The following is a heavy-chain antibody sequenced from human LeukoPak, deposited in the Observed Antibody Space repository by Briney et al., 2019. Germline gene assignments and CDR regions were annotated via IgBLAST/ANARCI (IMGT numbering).Heavy chain of an antibody. D-gene: IGHD1-26*01. J-gene: IGHJ4*02. Sequence: PGGSLRLSCAASGFTFSSYWMSWVRQAPGKGLXWVANIKQDGSEKYYVDSVKGRFTISRDNAKNSLYLQMNSLRAEDTAVYYCARDPWELPFDYWGQGTLVTVSS. V-gene: IGHV3-7*01. CDR3: ARDPWELPFDY. CDR1: GFTFSSYW. CDR2: IKQDGSEK.